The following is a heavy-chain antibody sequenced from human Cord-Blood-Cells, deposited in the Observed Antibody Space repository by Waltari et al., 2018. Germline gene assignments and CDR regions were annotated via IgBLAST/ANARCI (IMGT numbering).Heavy chain of an antibody. J-gene: IGHJ5*02. V-gene: IGHV4-34*01. CDR3: ARVDSSSWLNWFDP. CDR2: INHSGST. CDR1: GGSFSGYY. Sequence: QVPLQQWGAGLLKTSATLSLTCAVYGGSFSGYYWRWIRPPPGKGLEWIGEINHSGSTNYNPSLKSRVTISVDTSKNQFSLKLSSVTAADTAVYYCARVDSSSWLNWFDPWGQGTLVTVSS. D-gene: IGHD6-13*01.